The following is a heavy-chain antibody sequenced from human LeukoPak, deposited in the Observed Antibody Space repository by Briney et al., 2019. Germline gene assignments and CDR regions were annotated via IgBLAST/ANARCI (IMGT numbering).Heavy chain of an antibody. Sequence: SETLSLTCGVSGGSVINTNWWTWVRQPPGKGLEWIGEVHLDGRTNYNPSLESRLTMSVDVSENQVSLKLSSVTAADTAVYYCAREGGFYRPLDYSGQGTLVTVSS. CDR1: GGSVINTNW. J-gene: IGHJ4*02. CDR2: VHLDGRT. D-gene: IGHD3-3*01. V-gene: IGHV4-4*02. CDR3: AREGGFYRPLDY.